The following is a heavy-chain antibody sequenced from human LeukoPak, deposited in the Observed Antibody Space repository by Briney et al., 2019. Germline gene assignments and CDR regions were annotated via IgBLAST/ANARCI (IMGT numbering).Heavy chain of an antibody. Sequence: GGSLRLSCAASGFTFINAWMAWVRQAPGKGLERVGRIKAKAHGGTIEYAAPVKGRFTISRDDSKNTLYLQMNSLKTEDTAVYYCTTDGVGVEGPTYDNWGQGTLVSVSS. CDR3: TTDGVGVEGPTYDN. CDR2: IKAKAHGGTI. J-gene: IGHJ4*02. D-gene: IGHD2-8*01. V-gene: IGHV3-15*01. CDR1: GFTFINAW.